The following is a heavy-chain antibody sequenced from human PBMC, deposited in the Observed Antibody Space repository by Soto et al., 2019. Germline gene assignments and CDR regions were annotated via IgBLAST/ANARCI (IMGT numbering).Heavy chain of an antibody. CDR2: ISYTGRT. CDR3: AREWGLLPYYVMNV. CDR1: GDSVTTGSYY. J-gene: IGHJ6*02. D-gene: IGHD7-27*01. Sequence: SETLSPTCIVSGDSVTTGSYYWTWLRQPPGKGLEWIGYISYTGRTKYNPSLQSRVTISVDTSKNDFSLNLSPVTAAVTAVYFCAREWGLLPYYVMNVWGHGTAVTVSS. V-gene: IGHV4-61*03.